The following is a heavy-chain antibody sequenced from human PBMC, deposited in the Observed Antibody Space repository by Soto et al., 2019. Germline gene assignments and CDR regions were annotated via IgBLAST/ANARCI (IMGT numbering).Heavy chain of an antibody. CDR3: TTRRIAAAGHYYYYGMDV. J-gene: IGHJ6*02. D-gene: IGHD6-13*01. CDR2: IKSKTDGGTT. CDR1: GFTFSNAW. Sequence: PGGSLRLSCAASGFTFSNAWMNWVRQAPGKGLEWVGRIKSKTDGGTTDYAAPVKGRFTISRDDSKNTLYLQMNSLKTEDTAVYYCTTRRIAAAGHYYYYGMDVWGQGTTVTVS. V-gene: IGHV3-15*07.